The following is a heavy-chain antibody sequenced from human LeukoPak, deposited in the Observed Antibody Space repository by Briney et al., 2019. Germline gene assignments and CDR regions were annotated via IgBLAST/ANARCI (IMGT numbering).Heavy chain of an antibody. CDR2: IGTGGET. Sequence: PGGSLRLSCAVSGFIFSAYAMSWVRQAPGQGLEWISVIGTGGETHYAESVRGRFTISRSNFKNTLYLQMNSLRAEDTAVYYCAKRVTVTTKYFDSWGQGTLVTVSS. J-gene: IGHJ4*02. CDR1: GFIFSAYA. CDR3: AKRVTVTTKYFDS. V-gene: IGHV3-23*01. D-gene: IGHD4-17*01.